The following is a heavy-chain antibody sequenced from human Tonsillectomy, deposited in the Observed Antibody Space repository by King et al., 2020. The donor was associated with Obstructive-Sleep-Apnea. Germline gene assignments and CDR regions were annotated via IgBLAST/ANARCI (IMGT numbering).Heavy chain of an antibody. CDR3: ARDFLAGFDP. D-gene: IGHD2/OR15-2a*01. CDR1: GFTFSSYW. CDR2: INIDGTTT. Sequence: VQLVESGGDLVQPGGSLRLSCTASGFTFSSYWMHWVRQAPGKGLVWVSCINIDGTTTRYADSVKGRFTVSRDNAKKTLYLQLNSLRAEDTAVYYCARDFLAGFDPWGQGTLVTVSS. V-gene: IGHV3-74*01. J-gene: IGHJ5*02.